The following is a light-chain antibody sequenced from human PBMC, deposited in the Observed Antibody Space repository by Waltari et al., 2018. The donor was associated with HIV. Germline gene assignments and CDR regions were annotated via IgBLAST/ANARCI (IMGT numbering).Light chain of an antibody. CDR2: GAS. Sequence: ENVLTQSPATLSLSPVARATLPCRASQNVSSYLAWYQQKPGQAPRLLIYGASNRATGIPARFSGSGSGTDFTLTINSLEPEDFAVYYCQQRSNWPPRYSFGQGTKLEIK. V-gene: IGKV3-11*01. CDR3: QQRSNWPPRYS. CDR1: QNVSSY. J-gene: IGKJ2*03.